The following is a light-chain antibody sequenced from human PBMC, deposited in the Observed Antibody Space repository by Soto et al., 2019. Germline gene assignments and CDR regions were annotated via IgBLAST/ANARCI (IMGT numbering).Light chain of an antibody. J-gene: IGKJ2*01. V-gene: IGKV2-28*01. CDR1: HSLLHSNGYNY. CDR3: MQALQTPRT. CDR2: LGS. Sequence: DIVMTQSPLSLPVTPGEPASISCRSSHSLLHSNGYNYLDWYLQKPGQSPQLLIYLGSNRASGVPDRFSGSGSGTDFTLTISRVEAEDVGVYYCMQALQTPRTFGQGTKLEIK.